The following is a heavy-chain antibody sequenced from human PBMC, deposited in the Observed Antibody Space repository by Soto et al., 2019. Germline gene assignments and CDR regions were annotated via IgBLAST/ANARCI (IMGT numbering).Heavy chain of an antibody. Sequence: PGESLRLSCATSGFTFNTYPMTWFRQPPGKGLEWVSSIRSTAGSTSSYADSVKGRFAISRDFSDNTVYLQMNNLRVDGAAVYFCAKGVLSFHYGMEVWGQGTTVTVSS. CDR1: GFTFNTYP. J-gene: IGHJ6*02. CDR2: IRSTAGSTS. V-gene: IGHV3-23*01. CDR3: AKGVLSFHYGMEV. D-gene: IGHD3-10*01.